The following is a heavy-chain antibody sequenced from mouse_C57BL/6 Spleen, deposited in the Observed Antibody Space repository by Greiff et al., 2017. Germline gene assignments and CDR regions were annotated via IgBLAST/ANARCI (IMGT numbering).Heavy chain of an antibody. D-gene: IGHD2-1*01. CDR1: GYTFTSYW. J-gene: IGHJ3*01. CDR2: IDPSDSYT. V-gene: IGHV1-50*01. CDR3: ARKVYYGNGFAY. Sequence: VQLQQPGAELVKPGASVKLSCKASGYTFTSYWMQWVKQRPGQGLEWIGEIDPSDSYTNYNQKFKGKATLTVDTSSSTAYMQLSSLTSEDSAVYYCARKVYYGNGFAYWGQGTLVTVSA.